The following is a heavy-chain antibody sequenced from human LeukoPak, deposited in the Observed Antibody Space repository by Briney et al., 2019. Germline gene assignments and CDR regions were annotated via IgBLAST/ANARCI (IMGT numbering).Heavy chain of an antibody. CDR2: IIPIFGTA. CDR1: GGTFSSYA. J-gene: IGHJ4*02. V-gene: IGHV1-69*13. Sequence: ASVKVSCKASGGTFSSYAISWVRQDPGQGLEWMGGIIPIFGTANYAQKFQGRVTITADESTSTAYMELSSLRSEDTAVYYCARWGISGSSQYYFDYWGQGTLVTVSS. D-gene: IGHD1-26*01. CDR3: ARWGISGSSQYYFDY.